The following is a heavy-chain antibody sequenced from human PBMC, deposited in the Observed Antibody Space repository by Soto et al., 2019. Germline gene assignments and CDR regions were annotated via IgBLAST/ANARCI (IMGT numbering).Heavy chain of an antibody. D-gene: IGHD5-12*01. CDR3: ARGGLHSSGYEYYYYYYGLDV. Sequence: EGQLVESGGGLVQPGESLRLSCAGSGFTFNSYWMSWVRQAPGKGLEWVAKVQQDGSEKYYVDSVKGRFTIPRNNAKNSVYLQMNSQRVEDTAVYYCARGGLHSSGYEYYYYYYGLDVWGQGTTVTVAS. J-gene: IGHJ6*02. CDR2: VQQDGSEK. V-gene: IGHV3-7*03. CDR1: GFTFNSYW.